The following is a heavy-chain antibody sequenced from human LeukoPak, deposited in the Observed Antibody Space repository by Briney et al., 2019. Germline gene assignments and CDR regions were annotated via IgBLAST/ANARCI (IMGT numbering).Heavy chain of an antibody. D-gene: IGHD6-13*01. CDR2: ISYDGSNK. V-gene: IGHV3-30-3*01. Sequence: GGSLRLSCAASGFTFSSYAMHWVRQAPGKGLEWVAVISYDGSNKYYADSVKGRFTISRDNSKNTLYLQMNSLRAEDTAVYYCARALYSSSCPGYWGQGTLVTVSS. CDR1: GFTFSSYA. CDR3: ARALYSSSCPGY. J-gene: IGHJ4*02.